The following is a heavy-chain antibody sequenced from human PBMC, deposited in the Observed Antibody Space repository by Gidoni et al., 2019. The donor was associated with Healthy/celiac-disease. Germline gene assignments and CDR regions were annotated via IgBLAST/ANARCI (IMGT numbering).Heavy chain of an antibody. CDR1: GYTFTSYY. Sequence: QVQLVQSGAEVKKPGASVKVSCKASGYTFTSYYMHWVRQAPGQGLEWMGIINPSGGSTSYAQKFQGRVTMTRDTSTSTVYMELSSLRSEDTAVYYCAREGILKDYSYGSPVDYWGQGTLVTVSS. V-gene: IGHV1-46*01. CDR2: INPSGGST. CDR3: AREGILKDYSYGSPVDY. D-gene: IGHD5-18*01. J-gene: IGHJ4*02.